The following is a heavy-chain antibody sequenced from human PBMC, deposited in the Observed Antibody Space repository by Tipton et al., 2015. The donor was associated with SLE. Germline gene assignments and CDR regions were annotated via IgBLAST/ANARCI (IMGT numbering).Heavy chain of an antibody. V-gene: IGHV4-34*01. CDR3: ARGGDYAFGI. D-gene: IGHD7-27*01. Sequence: LRPSCAVYGGSFSGYYWSWIRQPPGKGLEWIGEINHSGSTNYNPSLKSRVTISVDTSKNQFSLKLSSVTAADTAVYYCARGGDYAFGIWGEETMVTVSS. CDR2: INHSGST. CDR1: GGSFSGYY. J-gene: IGHJ3*02.